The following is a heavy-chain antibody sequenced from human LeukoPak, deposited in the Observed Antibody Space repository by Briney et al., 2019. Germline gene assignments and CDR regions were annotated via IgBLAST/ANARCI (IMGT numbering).Heavy chain of an antibody. J-gene: IGHJ4*02. CDR1: GFTFSSYE. CDR2: VSSRDTTI. V-gene: IGHV3-48*03. CDR3: ATPLPLDY. Sequence: GGSLRLSCAAPGFTFSSYEMNWVRQAPGEGLEWVSYVSSRDTTIYYADSVKGRFTISRDNAKNSLYLQMNSLRTEDTAVYYCATPLPLDYWGQGTLVTVSS.